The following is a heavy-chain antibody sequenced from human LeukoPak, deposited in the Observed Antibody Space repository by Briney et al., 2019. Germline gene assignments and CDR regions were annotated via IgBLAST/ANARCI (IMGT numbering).Heavy chain of an antibody. CDR3: AIDRIIAPISTGSYYYGMDV. V-gene: IGHV1-18*01. CDR1: GYTFTSYG. J-gene: IGHJ6*02. D-gene: IGHD6-13*01. CDR2: ISGHNGNT. Sequence: ASVKVSCKASGYTFTSYGLSWVRQAPGQGLEWMGWISGHNGNTNYAQNLQGRVTMTTDTSTSTAYMELSSLRSDDTAVYYCAIDRIIAPISTGSYYYGMDVWGQGTTVSVSS.